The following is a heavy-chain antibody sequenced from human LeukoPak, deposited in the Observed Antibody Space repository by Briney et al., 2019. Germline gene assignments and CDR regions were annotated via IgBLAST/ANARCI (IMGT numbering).Heavy chain of an antibody. J-gene: IGHJ4*02. CDR2: ISGDGKIT. V-gene: IGHV3-74*03. CDR1: GFTFSGYW. Sequence: GGSLRLSCAASGFTFSGYWMHWVRQGPGKGLVWVSKISGDGKITTYADSVKGRFTISRDNAKNTLYLQLNSLRAEDTAVYYCARGTNDWKGIDYWGRGPQVTVSS. D-gene: IGHD1-1*01. CDR3: ARGTNDWKGIDY.